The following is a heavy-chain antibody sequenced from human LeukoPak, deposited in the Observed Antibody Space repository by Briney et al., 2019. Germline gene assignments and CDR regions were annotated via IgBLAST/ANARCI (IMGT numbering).Heavy chain of an antibody. D-gene: IGHD2-15*01. J-gene: IGHJ6*02. CDR2: ISPFNGNT. Sequence: ASVKVSCKASGYTFTSYGISWVRQAPGQGLEWMGWISPFNGNTNYAQKVQGRVTMTTDTSTSTVYMELRSLRSDDTAAYYCARDLDIVVVAAALRHYGLDVWGQGTTVTASS. V-gene: IGHV1-18*01. CDR1: GYTFTSYG. CDR3: ARDLDIVVVAAALRHYGLDV.